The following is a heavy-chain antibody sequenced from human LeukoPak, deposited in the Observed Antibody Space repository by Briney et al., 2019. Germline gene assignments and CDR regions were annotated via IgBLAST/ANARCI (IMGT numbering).Heavy chain of an antibody. D-gene: IGHD6-19*01. CDR3: ARHPKQWLGYFDY. Sequence: PSETLSLTCTVSGGSISSYYWSWIRQPPGKGLEWIGYIYTSGSTNYNPSLKSRVTISVDTSKNQFSLKLSSVTAADTAVYYCARHPKQWLGYFDYWGQGTLVTVSS. V-gene: IGHV4-4*09. CDR2: IYTSGST. CDR1: GGSISSYY. J-gene: IGHJ4*02.